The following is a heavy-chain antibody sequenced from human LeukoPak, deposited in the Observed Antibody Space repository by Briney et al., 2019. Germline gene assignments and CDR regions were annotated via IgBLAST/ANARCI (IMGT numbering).Heavy chain of an antibody. CDR1: GFSFSGYA. J-gene: IGHJ4*02. Sequence: GGSLRLSCASSGFSFSGYAMIWVRQAPGKGLELVSTISGSGASTFYADSVRGRFITSKDIPSNIVYLQMNSLRAEDTAVYYCAKGSRGYTNYYFDYWGQGTLATVSS. D-gene: IGHD2-2*02. CDR2: ISGSGAST. CDR3: AKGSRGYTNYYFDY. V-gene: IGHV3-23*01.